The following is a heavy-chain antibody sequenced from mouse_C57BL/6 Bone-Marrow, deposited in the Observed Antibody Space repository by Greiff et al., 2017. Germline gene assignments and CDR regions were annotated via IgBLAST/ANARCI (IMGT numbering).Heavy chain of an antibody. Sequence: VQLQQSGAELVKPGASVKISCKASGYTFTDYYINWVKQRPGQGLEWIGKIGPGSGSTYYNEKFKGKATLTADKSSSTAYMQLSSLTSEVSAVDFCAREIDYGSFSYYFDYWGQGTTLTVSS. J-gene: IGHJ2*01. D-gene: IGHD1-1*01. CDR3: AREIDYGSFSYYFDY. V-gene: IGHV1-77*01. CDR2: IGPGSGST. CDR1: GYTFTDYY.